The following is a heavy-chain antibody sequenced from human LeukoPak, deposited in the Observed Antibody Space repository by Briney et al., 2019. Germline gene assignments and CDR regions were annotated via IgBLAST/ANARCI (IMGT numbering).Heavy chain of an antibody. J-gene: IGHJ4*02. D-gene: IGHD4-17*01. CDR2: ISGSGGST. CDR3: AKSLTSYGDYVTYFDY. Sequence: PGGSLRLSCAASGFTFSSYAMSWVRQAPGKGLEWVSAISGSGGSTYYADSVKGRFTISRDNSKNTLYLQMNSLRAEDTAVYYCAKSLTSYGDYVTYFDYWGQGTLVTVSS. V-gene: IGHV3-23*01. CDR1: GFTFSSYA.